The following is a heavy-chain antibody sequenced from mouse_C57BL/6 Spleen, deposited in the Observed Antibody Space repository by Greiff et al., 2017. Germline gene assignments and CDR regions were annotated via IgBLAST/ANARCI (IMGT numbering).Heavy chain of an antibody. CDR2: IDPEDGDT. V-gene: IGHV14-1*01. Sequence: VQLQQSGAELVRPGASVKLSCTASGFNFKDYYMHWVKQRPEQGLEWIGRIDPEDGDTEYAPKFQGKATMTADTSSSTAYLQLSSLTSEDTAVYYCATVGAGGGPNYFDYWGQGTTLTVSS. CDR3: ATVGAGGGPNYFDY. CDR1: GFNFKDYY. J-gene: IGHJ2*01.